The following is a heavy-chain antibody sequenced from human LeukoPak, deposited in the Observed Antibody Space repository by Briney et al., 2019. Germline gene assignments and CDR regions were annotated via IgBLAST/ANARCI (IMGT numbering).Heavy chain of an antibody. CDR1: GYSFTNYW. Sequence: GESLKIPFKGSGYSFTNYWIGWVRQMPGKGLEWMGIIYPGDSDTRYSPSFQGQVTISADKSIGTAFLQWSSLKASDTAMYYCARRGANDPFDFWGQGTMVTVS. CDR2: IYPGDSDT. CDR3: ARRGANDPFDF. J-gene: IGHJ3*01. D-gene: IGHD4/OR15-4a*01. V-gene: IGHV5-51*01.